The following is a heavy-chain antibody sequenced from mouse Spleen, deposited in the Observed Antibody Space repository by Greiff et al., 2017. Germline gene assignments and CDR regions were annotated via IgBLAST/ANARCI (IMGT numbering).Heavy chain of an antibody. D-gene: IGHD2-1*01. CDR3: ARKPYGNYVDAMDY. Sequence: VQLVESGPGLVQPSQSLSITCTVSGFSLTSYGVHWVRQSPGKGLEWLGVIWSGGSTDYNAAFISRLSISKDNSKSQVFFKMNSLQADDTAIYYCARKPYGNYVDAMDYWGQGTSVTVSS. CDR1: GFSLTSYG. J-gene: IGHJ4*01. CDR2: IWSGGST. V-gene: IGHV2-2*01.